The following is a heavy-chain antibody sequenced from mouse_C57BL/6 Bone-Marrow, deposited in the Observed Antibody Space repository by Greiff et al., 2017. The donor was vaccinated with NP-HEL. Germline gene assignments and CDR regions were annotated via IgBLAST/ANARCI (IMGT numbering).Heavy chain of an antibody. Sequence: EVQRVESEGGLVQPGSSMKLSCTTSGFTFSDYYMAWVRQVPEKGLDWVANINYDGSSTYYLDSLKSRFIISRDNAKNILYLQMSSLKSEDKATYYCAREGGLRRRTYAMDYWGQGTSVTVSS. CDR1: GFTFSDYY. CDR3: AREGGLRRRTYAMDY. J-gene: IGHJ4*01. D-gene: IGHD2-4*01. CDR2: INYDGSST. V-gene: IGHV5-16*01.